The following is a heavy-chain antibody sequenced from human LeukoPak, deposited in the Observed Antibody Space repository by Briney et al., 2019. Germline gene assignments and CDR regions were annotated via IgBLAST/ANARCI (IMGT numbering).Heavy chain of an antibody. CDR1: GFTFSSYD. V-gene: IGHV3-13*01. CDR2: IGVAANT. D-gene: IGHD1-26*01. CDR3: ARQNTPHGNFDY. Sequence: LPGGSLRLSCAASGFTFSSYDMHWVRQATGKGLEWVSAIGVAANTFYSGSVKGRFTISRENAKISLYLLMSSLRAEDTAVYYCARQNTPHGNFDYWGQGTLVTVSS. J-gene: IGHJ4*02.